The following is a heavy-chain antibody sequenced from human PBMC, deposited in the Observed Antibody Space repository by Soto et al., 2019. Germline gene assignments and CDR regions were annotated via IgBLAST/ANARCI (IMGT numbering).Heavy chain of an antibody. J-gene: IGHJ6*02. CDR2: INHSGST. Sequence: SETLSLTCSVYGGSFSGYYWSWIRQPPGKGLEWIGEINHSGSTNYNPSLKSRVTISVDTSKNQFSLKLSSVTAADTAVYYCARAYGSGSYYYYYYYGMDVWGQGTTVTVS. V-gene: IGHV4-34*01. D-gene: IGHD3-10*01. CDR1: GGSFSGYY. CDR3: ARAYGSGSYYYYYYYGMDV.